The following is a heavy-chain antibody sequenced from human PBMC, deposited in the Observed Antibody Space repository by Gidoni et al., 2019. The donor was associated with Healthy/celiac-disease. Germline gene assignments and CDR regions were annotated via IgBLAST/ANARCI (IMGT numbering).Heavy chain of an antibody. Sequence: QVQLVESGGGVVQPGRSLRLSCAASGFTFSRYAMHWVRQAPGKGLEWVAVISYDGSNKYYADSVKGRFTISRDNSKNTLYLQMNSLRAEDTAVYYCARDTAMVKGPPTNWGQGTLVTVSS. CDR1: GFTFSRYA. CDR3: ARDTAMVKGPPTN. D-gene: IGHD5-18*01. V-gene: IGHV3-30*01. J-gene: IGHJ4*02. CDR2: ISYDGSNK.